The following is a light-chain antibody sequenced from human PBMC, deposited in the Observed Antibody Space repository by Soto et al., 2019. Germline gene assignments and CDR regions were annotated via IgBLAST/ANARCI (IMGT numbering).Light chain of an antibody. CDR2: RNN. Sequence: QSVLTQPPSASVTPGQRVTISCSGSSSNIGSNYVYWYQQLPGTAPKLLIYRNNQRPSGVPDRFSGSKSGTSASLAISGLRSEDEADYYCATWDVSLSGVVFGGGTQLTVL. V-gene: IGLV1-47*01. J-gene: IGLJ2*01. CDR3: ATWDVSLSGVV. CDR1: SSNIGSNY.